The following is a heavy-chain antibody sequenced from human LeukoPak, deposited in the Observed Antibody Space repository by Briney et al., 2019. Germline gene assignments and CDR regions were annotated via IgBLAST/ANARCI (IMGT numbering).Heavy chain of an antibody. CDR3: ARGPWGYDSSGYYGY. J-gene: IGHJ4*02. Sequence: GGSLRLSCAASGFTFSSYSMNWVRQAPGKGLEWVSSISSSSSYIYYADSVKGRFTISRDNAKNSLYLQMNSLRAEDTAVYYCARGPWGYDSSGYYGYWGQGTLVTVSS. CDR2: ISSSSSYI. D-gene: IGHD3-22*01. V-gene: IGHV3-21*01. CDR1: GFTFSSYS.